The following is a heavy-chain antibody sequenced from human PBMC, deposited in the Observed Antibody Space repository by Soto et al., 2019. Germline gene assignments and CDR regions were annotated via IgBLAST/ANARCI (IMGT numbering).Heavy chain of an antibody. J-gene: IGHJ4*02. CDR3: ARAVRYFDWLLPFYLDV. CDR2: ISSDGLT. D-gene: IGHD3-9*01. Sequence: ASEARCLTWTGSGEPLTRERYFGGRVPPPPGNGLEWIGCISSDGLTNHNPSLKSRVALSVDRSKNQFSLKVRSVTSADTAVYYCARAVRYFDWLLPFYLDVWGQGNPVTVSS. CDR1: GEPLTRERYF. V-gene: IGHV4-61*01.